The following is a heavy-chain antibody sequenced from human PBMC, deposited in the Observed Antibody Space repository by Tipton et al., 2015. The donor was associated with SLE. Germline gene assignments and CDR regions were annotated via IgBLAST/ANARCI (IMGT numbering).Heavy chain of an antibody. V-gene: IGHV4-59*11. CDR2: IYYTGRT. D-gene: IGHD3-10*01. CDR1: GGSISSHY. Sequence: TLSLTCTVSGGSISSHYWSWIRQPPGKGREWIGYIYYTGRTNYNPSLKGRVTMLVDTSKNEFSLRLSSVAAADTAVYYCAGQSGVWFGEFDYWGQGALVAVSS. J-gene: IGHJ4*02. CDR3: AGQSGVWFGEFDY.